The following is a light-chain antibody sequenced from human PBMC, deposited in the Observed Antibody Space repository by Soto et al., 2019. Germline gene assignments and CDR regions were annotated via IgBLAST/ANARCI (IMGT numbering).Light chain of an antibody. CDR2: GNS. Sequence: QSVLTQPPSVSGAPGQRVTISCTGSSSSIGAGYDVHWYQQLPGTAPKLLIYGNSNRPSGVPDRVSGSKSGTSASLAITGLQAEDEADYYCQSYDSSLSGSRVFGTGTKVTVL. CDR3: QSYDSSLSGSRV. CDR1: SSSIGAGYD. J-gene: IGLJ1*01. V-gene: IGLV1-40*01.